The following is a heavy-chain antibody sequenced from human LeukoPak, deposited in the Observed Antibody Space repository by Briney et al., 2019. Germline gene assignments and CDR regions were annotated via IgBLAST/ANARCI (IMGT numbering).Heavy chain of an antibody. D-gene: IGHD1-26*01. CDR2: INHSGGT. Sequence: SETLSLTCAVYGGSFSGYYWSWIRQPPGKGLEWIGEINHSGGTNYNPSLKSRVTISVDTSKNQFSLKLSSVTAADTAVYYCARGGRPKKGSGSYYWYFDLWGRGTLVTVSS. CDR1: GGSFSGYY. V-gene: IGHV4-34*01. CDR3: ARGGRPKKGSGSYYWYFDL. J-gene: IGHJ2*01.